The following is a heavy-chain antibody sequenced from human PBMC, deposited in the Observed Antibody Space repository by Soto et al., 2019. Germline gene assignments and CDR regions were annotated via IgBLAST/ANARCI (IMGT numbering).Heavy chain of an antibody. CDR2: IIPIFGTA. D-gene: IGHD6-19*01. CDR3: AREYSSGWPPFDY. V-gene: IGHV1-69*06. J-gene: IGHJ4*02. Sequence: SVKVSCKASGGTFSSYAISWVRQAPGQGLEWMGGIIPIFGTANYAQKFQGRVTITADKSTSTAYMELSSLRSDDTAVYYCAREYSSGWPPFDYWGQGTLVTVSS. CDR1: GGTFSSYA.